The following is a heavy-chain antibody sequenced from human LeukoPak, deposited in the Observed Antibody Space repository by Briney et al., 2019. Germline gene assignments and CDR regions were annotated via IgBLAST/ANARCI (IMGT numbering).Heavy chain of an antibody. CDR3: ERDFI. CDR2: IKQDGSGV. J-gene: IGHJ4*02. Sequence: GRSLRLSCVGSGFTFSSHWMSWVRQAPGRGPEWVANIKQDGSGVDYVESVKGRFTISRDNAKSSLYLQMNSLRAEDTAIYFCERDFIWGQGTPVTVSS. CDR1: GFTFSSHW. D-gene: IGHD3-10*01. V-gene: IGHV3-7*05.